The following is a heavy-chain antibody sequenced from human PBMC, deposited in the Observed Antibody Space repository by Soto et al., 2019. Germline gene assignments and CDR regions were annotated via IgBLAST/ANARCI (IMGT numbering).Heavy chain of an antibody. V-gene: IGHV1-46*01. CDR3: ARDLVSAEYQLLYRVTYFDY. J-gene: IGHJ4*02. Sequence: WASVKVSCKASGYTFTSYYMHWVRQAPGQGLEGMGIINPSCGSTSYAQKFQGRVTMTRDTSTSTVYMELSSLRSEDTAVYYCARDLVSAEYQLLYRVTYFDYWGQGTLVTVSS. CDR2: INPSCGST. CDR1: GYTFTSYY. D-gene: IGHD2-2*02.